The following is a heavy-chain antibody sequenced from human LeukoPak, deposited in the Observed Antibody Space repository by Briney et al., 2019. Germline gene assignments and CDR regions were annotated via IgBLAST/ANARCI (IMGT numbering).Heavy chain of an antibody. Sequence: SETLSLTCTVSGGSISSYYWSWIRQPAGKGLEWIGRIYTSGSTNYNPSLKSRVTMSVDTSKNQFSLKLSSVTAADTAVYYCARGYYYDSSGYYRSYWYFDLWGRGTLVTVSS. CDR2: IYTSGST. V-gene: IGHV4-4*07. CDR3: ARGYYYDSSGYYRSYWYFDL. D-gene: IGHD3-22*01. CDR1: GGSISSYY. J-gene: IGHJ2*01.